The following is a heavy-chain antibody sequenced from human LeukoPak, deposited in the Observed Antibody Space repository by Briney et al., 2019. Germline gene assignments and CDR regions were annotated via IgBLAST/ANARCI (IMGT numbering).Heavy chain of an antibody. J-gene: IGHJ5*02. CDR3: ARGRGGSGSYYGNWFDP. D-gene: IGHD3-10*01. V-gene: IGHV4-39*07. Sequence: SETLSLTCTVSGGSVSSNNYYWSWIRQPPGKGLEWIGEINHSGSTNYNPSLKSRVTISVDTSKNQFSLKLSSVTAADTAVYYCARGRGGSGSYYGNWFDPWGQGTLVTVSS. CDR2: INHSGST. CDR1: GGSVSSNNYY.